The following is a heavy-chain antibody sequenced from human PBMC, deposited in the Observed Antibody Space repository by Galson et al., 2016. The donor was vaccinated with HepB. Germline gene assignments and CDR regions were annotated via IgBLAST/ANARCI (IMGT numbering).Heavy chain of an antibody. J-gene: IGHJ4*02. CDR3: VRNFDS. Sequence: SLRLSCAASGFTFLSYSINWVRQAPGKGLEWISYISSRSDTIYYADSVNGRFTISRENAKQLVYLQMDRLRDEDTAVYYCVRNFDSWGQGTLVIVSS. CDR2: ISSRSDTI. CDR1: GFTFLSYS. V-gene: IGHV3-48*02.